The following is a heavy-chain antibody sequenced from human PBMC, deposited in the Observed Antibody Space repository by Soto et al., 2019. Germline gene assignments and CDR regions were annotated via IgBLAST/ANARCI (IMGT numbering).Heavy chain of an antibody. J-gene: IGHJ4*02. CDR1: GFTVSSNY. CDR3: ATDGAPYCSGGSCRGPVDFDY. CDR2: IYSGGST. V-gene: IGHV3-53*01. Sequence: EVQLVESGGGLIQPGGSLRLSCAASGFTVSSNYMSWVRQAPGKGLEWVSVIYSGGSTYYADSVKGRFTISRDHSKNPLYLQMNSLRAEDTAVYYCATDGAPYCSGGSCRGPVDFDYWGQGTLVTVSS. D-gene: IGHD2-15*01.